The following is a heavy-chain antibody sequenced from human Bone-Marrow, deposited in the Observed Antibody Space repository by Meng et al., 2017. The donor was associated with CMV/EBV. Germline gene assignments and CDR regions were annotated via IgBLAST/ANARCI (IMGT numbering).Heavy chain of an antibody. D-gene: IGHD6-13*01. CDR2: IRSKANSYAT. V-gene: IGHV3-73*01. CDR1: GFTFSGSA. J-gene: IGHJ4*02. Sequence: GESLKISCAASGFTFSGSAMHWVRQASGKGLEWVGRIRSKANSYATAYAASVKGRFTISRDDSKNTAYLQMNSLKTEDTAVYYCTRQFRLKGSSWLVDYWGQGTRVTVSS. CDR3: TRQFRLKGSSWLVDY.